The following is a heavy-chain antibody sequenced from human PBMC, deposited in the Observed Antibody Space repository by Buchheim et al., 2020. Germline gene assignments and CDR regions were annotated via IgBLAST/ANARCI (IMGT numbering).Heavy chain of an antibody. V-gene: IGHV3-30-3*01. CDR1: GFTFSSYA. Sequence: QVQLVESGGGVVQPGRSLRLSCAASGFTFSSYAMHWVRQAPGKGLEWVAVISYDGSNKYYADSVKGRFTISRDNSKNTLYLQMSSLRAEDTAVYYCARDVGYSSSGGMDVWGQGTT. J-gene: IGHJ6*02. CDR2: ISYDGSNK. D-gene: IGHD6-13*01. CDR3: ARDVGYSSSGGMDV.